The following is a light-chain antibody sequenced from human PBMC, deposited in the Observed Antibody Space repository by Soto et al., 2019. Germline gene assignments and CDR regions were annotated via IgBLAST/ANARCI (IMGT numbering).Light chain of an antibody. CDR3: QQRSDWPS. CDR2: DAS. CDR1: QSVSTY. Sequence: EIVLTQSPATLSLSPGERASLSCRASQSVSTYLCWYQQKPGHAPSLLIYDASYRATGIPARFSGSGSGTDFPLTISSLEPEDFAVYYCQQRSDWPSFGQGTRLEIK. J-gene: IGKJ5*01. V-gene: IGKV3-11*01.